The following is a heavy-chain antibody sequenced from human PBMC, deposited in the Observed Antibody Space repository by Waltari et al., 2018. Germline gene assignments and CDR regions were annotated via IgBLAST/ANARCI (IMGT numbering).Heavy chain of an antibody. CDR3: ARGPELPDRYDFWSGYYMDV. CDR2: IIPSFGTA. Sequence: QVQLVQSGAEVKKPGSSVKVSCKASGGTFSSYAISWVRQAPGQGLEWMGGIIPSFGTANYAQKFQGRVTITADESTSTAYMELSSLRSEDTAVYYCARGPELPDRYDFWSGYYMDVWGQGTTVTVSS. J-gene: IGHJ6*02. D-gene: IGHD3-3*01. CDR1: GGTFSSYA. V-gene: IGHV1-69*01.